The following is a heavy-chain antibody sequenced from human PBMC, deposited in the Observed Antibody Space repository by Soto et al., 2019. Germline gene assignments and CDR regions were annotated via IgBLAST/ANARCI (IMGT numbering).Heavy chain of an antibody. D-gene: IGHD2-15*01. Sequence: SETLSLTCTVSGGSISSGGYYWSWIRQHPGKGLEWIGYIYYSGSTYYNPSLKSRVTISVDTSKNQFSLKLSSVTAADTAVYYCARRYGGXFDYWGQRTLVTVSS. J-gene: IGHJ4*02. CDR3: ARRYGGXFDY. CDR2: IYYSGST. CDR1: GGSISSGGYY. V-gene: IGHV4-31*03.